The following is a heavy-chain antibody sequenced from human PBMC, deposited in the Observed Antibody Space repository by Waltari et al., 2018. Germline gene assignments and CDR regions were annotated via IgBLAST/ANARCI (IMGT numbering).Heavy chain of an antibody. CDR2: IYYSGST. CDR3: ARGRGYYGSGSYSLYYFDY. CDR1: GGSISSYY. Sequence: QVQLQESGPGLVKPSETLSLTCTVSGGSISSYYWSWIRQPPGKGLEWIGYIYYSGSTNYNPSLKSRVTISVDTSKTQFSLKLSSVTAADTAVYYCARGRGYYGSGSYSLYYFDYWGQGTLVTVSS. J-gene: IGHJ4*02. V-gene: IGHV4-59*01. D-gene: IGHD3-10*01.